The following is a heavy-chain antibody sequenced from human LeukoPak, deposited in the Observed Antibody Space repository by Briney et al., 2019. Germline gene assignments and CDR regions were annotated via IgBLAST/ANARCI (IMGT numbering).Heavy chain of an antibody. V-gene: IGHV4-59*08. CDR1: SGSISSSY. Sequence: PSETLSLTCTVSSGSISSSYWSWIRQSPGKGLQWIGYISDSGSTSYNPSLKSRVTISLDRSKNQFSLKLSSVTAADSAVYYCVSPRYFDLWGRGTLVTVSS. CDR3: VSPRYFDL. J-gene: IGHJ2*01. CDR2: ISDSGST.